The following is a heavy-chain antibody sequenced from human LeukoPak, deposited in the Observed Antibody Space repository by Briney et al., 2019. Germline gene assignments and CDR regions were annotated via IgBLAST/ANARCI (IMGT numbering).Heavy chain of an antibody. Sequence: ASVEVSCKASGYTLTSYGISWVRQAPGQGLEWMGWISAYNGNTNYAQKLQGRVTMTTDTSTSTAYMELRSLRSDDTAVYYCARFGGGRTHYYYYMDVWGKGTTVTISS. CDR2: ISAYNGNT. J-gene: IGHJ6*03. D-gene: IGHD2-15*01. CDR3: ARFGGGRTHYYYYMDV. CDR1: GYTLTSYG. V-gene: IGHV1-18*01.